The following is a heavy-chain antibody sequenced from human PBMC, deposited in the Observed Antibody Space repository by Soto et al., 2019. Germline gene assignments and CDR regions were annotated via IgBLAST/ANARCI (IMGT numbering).Heavy chain of an antibody. CDR2: ISYDGSNK. V-gene: IGHV3-30-3*01. Sequence: GGSLRLSCAASGFTFSSYAMHWVRQAPGKGLEWVAVISYDGSNKYYADSVKGRFTISRDNSKNTLYLQMNSLRAEDTAVYYCARDRSTVTTWAVTYYYYGMDVWGQGTTVTVSS. CDR1: GFTFSSYA. CDR3: ARDRSTVTTWAVTYYYYGMDV. J-gene: IGHJ6*02. D-gene: IGHD4-17*01.